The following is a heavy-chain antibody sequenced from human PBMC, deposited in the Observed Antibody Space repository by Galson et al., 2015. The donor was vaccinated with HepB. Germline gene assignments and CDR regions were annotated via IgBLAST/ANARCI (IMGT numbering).Heavy chain of an antibody. CDR3: ASHIY. CDR1: GFTFSGYA. Sequence: LRLSCAASGFTFSGYAMHWVRQAPGKGLEWVAVISNDGSNRYYADSVKGRFTISRDNSKNTLYMKMNSLRAEDTAVYYCASHIYWGQGTLVTVSS. V-gene: IGHV3-30*04. CDR2: ISNDGSNR. J-gene: IGHJ4*02.